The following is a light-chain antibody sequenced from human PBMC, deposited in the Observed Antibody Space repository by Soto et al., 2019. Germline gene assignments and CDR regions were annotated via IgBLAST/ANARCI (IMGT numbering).Light chain of an antibody. CDR2: GNT. CDR3: QSYDSSLSNWV. Sequence: QSLLTQPPSVSGAPGQRVTISCTGSSSNIGAGYDVHWYQQLPGTAPKLLIYGNTNRPSGVPDRFSGSKSGTSVSLAITGLQAEDEADFYCQSYDSSLSNWVFGGGTKLTVL. V-gene: IGLV1-40*01. J-gene: IGLJ3*02. CDR1: SSNIGAGYD.